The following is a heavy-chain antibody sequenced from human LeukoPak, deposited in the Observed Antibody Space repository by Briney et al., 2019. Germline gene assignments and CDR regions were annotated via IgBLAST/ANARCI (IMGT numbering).Heavy chain of an antibody. V-gene: IGHV4-34*01. CDR3: ANRYSSGWYFGRELGNWFDP. J-gene: IGHJ5*02. D-gene: IGHD6-19*01. CDR1: GGSISRYY. Sequence: SETLSLTCTVSGGSISRYYWSWIRQPPGKGLEWIGEINHSGSTNYNPSLKGRVTISVDTSKNQFSLKLSSVTAADTAVYYCANRYSSGWYFGRELGNWFDPWGQGTLVTVSS. CDR2: INHSGST.